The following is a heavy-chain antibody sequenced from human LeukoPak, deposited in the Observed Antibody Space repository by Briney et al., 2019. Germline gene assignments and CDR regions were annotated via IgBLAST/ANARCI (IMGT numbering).Heavy chain of an antibody. CDR1: GGTFSSYA. V-gene: IGHV1-69*13. CDR3: ARGVYCTNGVCVRGNWFDP. D-gene: IGHD2-8*01. CDR2: IIPIFGTA. J-gene: IGHJ5*02. Sequence: SLKFSCKASGGTFSSYAISWVRQAPGQGLEWMGGIIPIFGTANYAQKFQGRVTITADESTSTAYMELSSLRSEDTAVYYCARGVYCTNGVCVRGNWFDPWGQGTLVTVSS.